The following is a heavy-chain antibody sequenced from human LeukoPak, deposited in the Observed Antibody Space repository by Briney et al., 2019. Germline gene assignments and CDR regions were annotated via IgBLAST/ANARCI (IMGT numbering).Heavy chain of an antibody. V-gene: IGHV3-66*01. CDR3: ARYHDSSGYFDY. J-gene: IGHJ4*02. D-gene: IGHD3-22*01. CDR1: GFTVTSNY. CDR2: IYSGGST. Sequence: GGSLRLSCAASGFTVTSNYMSWVRQAPGKGLEWVSVIYSGGSTYYADSVKGRFTISRDNSKNTLYLQMNSLRAEDTAVYYCARYHDSSGYFDYWGQGTLVTVSS.